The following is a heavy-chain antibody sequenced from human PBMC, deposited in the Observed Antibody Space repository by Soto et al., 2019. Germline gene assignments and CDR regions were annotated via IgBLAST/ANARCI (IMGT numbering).Heavy chain of an antibody. V-gene: IGHV3-23*05. CDR1: GFTFSNND. CDR2: IDGTSTFS. CDR3: AKNSGWFTA. Sequence: GGSLRLSCVASGFTFSNNDMTWVRQAPGKGLEWVSTIDGTSTFSNYADSVEGRFTISRDNSRNTVYLQVNSLRADDTAVYYCAKNSGWFTAWGRGTLVTVSS. J-gene: IGHJ5*02. D-gene: IGHD6-19*01.